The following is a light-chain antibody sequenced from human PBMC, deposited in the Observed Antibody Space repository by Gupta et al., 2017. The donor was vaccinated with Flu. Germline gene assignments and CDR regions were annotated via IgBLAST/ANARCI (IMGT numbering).Light chain of an antibody. V-gene: IGLV2-14*01. CDR3: SSYTSSSTLDVV. CDR2: EVS. Sequence: QSALTQPASVSGSPGPSITISCTGTSSDVGGYNYVSWYQQHPGKAPQLMIYEVSNRTSGVSNRFSGSKSGNTASLTICGLQAEDEADYYCSSYTSSSTLDVVFGGGTKLTVL. J-gene: IGLJ2*01. CDR1: SSDVGGYNY.